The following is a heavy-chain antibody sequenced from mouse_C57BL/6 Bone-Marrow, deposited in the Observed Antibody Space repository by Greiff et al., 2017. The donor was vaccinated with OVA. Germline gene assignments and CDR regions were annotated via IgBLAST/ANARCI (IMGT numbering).Heavy chain of an antibody. D-gene: IGHD2-3*01. CDR3: ARSRWLPHAMDY. J-gene: IGHJ4*01. V-gene: IGHV1-82*01. CDR2: IYPGDGDT. Sequence: VQLQQSGPELVKPGASVKISCKASGYAFSSSWMNWVKQRPGKGLEWIGRIYPGDGDTNYNGKFKGKATLTADKSSSTAYMQLSSLTSEDSAVYFCARSRWLPHAMDYWGQGTSVTVSS. CDR1: GYAFSSSW.